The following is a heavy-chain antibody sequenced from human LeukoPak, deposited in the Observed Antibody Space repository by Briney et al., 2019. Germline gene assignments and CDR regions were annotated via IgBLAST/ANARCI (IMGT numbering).Heavy chain of an antibody. V-gene: IGHV3-11*04. CDR3: ARGGDPSVAFDI. Sequence: PGGSLRLSCAASGFTVSSNYMSWIRQAPGKGLEWVSYISSSGSTIYYADSVKGRFTISRDNAKNSLYLQMNSLRAEDTAVYYCARGGDPSVAFDIWGQGTMVTVSS. CDR1: GFTVSSNY. CDR2: ISSSGSTI. D-gene: IGHD3-16*01. J-gene: IGHJ3*02.